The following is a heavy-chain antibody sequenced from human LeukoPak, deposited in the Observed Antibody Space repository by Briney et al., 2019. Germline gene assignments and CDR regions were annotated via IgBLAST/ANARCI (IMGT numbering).Heavy chain of an antibody. CDR1: GGTFSSYA. V-gene: IGHV1-69*05. CDR2: IIPIFGTA. J-gene: IGHJ1*01. D-gene: IGHD2-15*01. Sequence: LGASVKVSCKASGGTFSSYAISWVRQAPGQGLEWMGGIIPIFGTANYAQKFQGRVTMTRDMSTSTVYMELSSLRSADTAAYYCAREGYCSGGSCHSGAHFQHWGQGTLVTVSS. CDR3: AREGYCSGGSCHSGAHFQH.